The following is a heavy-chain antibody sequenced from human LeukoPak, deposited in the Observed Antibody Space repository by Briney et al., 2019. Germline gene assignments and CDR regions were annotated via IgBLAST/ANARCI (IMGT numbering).Heavy chain of an antibody. CDR2: SNAGNGNT. Sequence: ASVKVSCKASGYTFTSYAMHWVRQAPGQRLEWMGWSNAGNGNTKYSQKFQGRVTITRDTSASTAYMELSSLRSEDTAVYYCARGLWNDILTGYSINDAFDIWGQGTMVTVSS. V-gene: IGHV1-3*01. CDR1: GYTFTSYA. J-gene: IGHJ3*02. CDR3: ARGLWNDILTGYSINDAFDI. D-gene: IGHD3-9*01.